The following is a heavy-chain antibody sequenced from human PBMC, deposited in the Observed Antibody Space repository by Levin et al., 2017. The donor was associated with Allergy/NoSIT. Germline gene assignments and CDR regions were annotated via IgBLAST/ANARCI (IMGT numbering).Heavy chain of an antibody. D-gene: IGHD3-10*01. CDR1: GFTFSSYG. J-gene: IGHJ5*02. CDR3: AKDFRAYYYGSGSS. Sequence: PGGSLRLSCAASGFTFSSYGMHWVRQAPGKGLEWVAVISYDGSNKYYADSVKGRFTISRDNSKNTLYLQMNSLRAEDTAVYYCAKDFRAYYYGSGSSWGQGTLVTVSS. V-gene: IGHV3-30*18. CDR2: ISYDGSNK.